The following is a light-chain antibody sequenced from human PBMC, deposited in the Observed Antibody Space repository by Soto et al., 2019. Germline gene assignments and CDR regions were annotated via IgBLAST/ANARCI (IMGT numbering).Light chain of an antibody. CDR1: QSVSSSY. CDR2: GAS. J-gene: IGKJ4*01. CDR3: QQRSSWPLT. V-gene: IGKV3D-20*02. Sequence: EIVLTQSPGTLSLSPGERATLSCRASQSVSSSYLAWYQQKPGQAPRLLIYGASSRATGIPDRFSGSGSGTDFTLTISRLEPEDFAVYYCQQRSSWPLTVGGGTKVDIK.